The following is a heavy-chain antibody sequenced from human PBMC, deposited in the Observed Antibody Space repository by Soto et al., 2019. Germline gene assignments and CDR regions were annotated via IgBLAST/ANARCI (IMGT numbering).Heavy chain of an antibody. CDR2: VYYSGST. J-gene: IGHJ4*02. Sequence: SETLSLTCSVSGASIRDGNYYWTWIRQSPARGLEWIGYVYYSGSTYYNPSLQSRVTISADTSNNYYSLKLNSVTVADTAVYFCARGRFLDFWGQGILVPVSS. CDR3: ARGRFLDF. D-gene: IGHD3-3*01. CDR1: GASIRDGNYY. V-gene: IGHV4-30-4*01.